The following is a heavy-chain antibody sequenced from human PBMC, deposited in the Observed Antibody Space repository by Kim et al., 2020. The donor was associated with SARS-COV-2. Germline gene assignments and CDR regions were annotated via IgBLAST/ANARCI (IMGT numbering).Heavy chain of an antibody. V-gene: IGHV3-49*03. CDR1: GFTFGDYV. J-gene: IGHJ4*02. CDR2: IRSKTYGGTT. D-gene: IGHD6-19*01. CDR3: TRSGARRAVPENFDY. Sequence: GGSLRLSCTASGFTFGDYVMSWFRQAPGKGLEWVGFIRSKTYGGTTEYAASVKGRFTISRDDSKSIAYLQMNSLKTEDTAVYYCTRSGARRAVPENFDYWGQGTLVTVSS.